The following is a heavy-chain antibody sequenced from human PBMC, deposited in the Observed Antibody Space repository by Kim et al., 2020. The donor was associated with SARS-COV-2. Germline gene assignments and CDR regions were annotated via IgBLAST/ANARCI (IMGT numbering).Heavy chain of an antibody. CDR3: ARDGPQQLYCSSTSCYFDS. J-gene: IGHJ4*02. CDR1: GFTFSSYG. Sequence: GGSLRLSCAASGFTFSSYGMSWVRQAPGKGLEWVSSISSSSSDIYYADSVKGRFTISRDTAKNSLCLQMNSLRAEDTAVYYCARDGPQQLYCSSTSCYFDSWGQGTLVTVSS. V-gene: IGHV3-21*01. CDR2: ISSSSSDI. D-gene: IGHD2-2*01.